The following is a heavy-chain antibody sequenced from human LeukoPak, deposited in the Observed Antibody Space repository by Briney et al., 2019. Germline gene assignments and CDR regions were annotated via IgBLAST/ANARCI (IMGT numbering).Heavy chain of an antibody. Sequence: SETLSLTCAVSGGSISSSNWWSWVRQPPGKGLEWIGEIYHSGSTNYNPSLKSRVTISVDKSKNQFSLKLSSMTAADTAVYYCVTVKPDGYSDYWGQGTLVTVSS. CDR3: VTVKPDGYSDY. D-gene: IGHD5-24*01. J-gene: IGHJ4*02. CDR1: GGSISSSNW. CDR2: IYHSGST. V-gene: IGHV4-4*02.